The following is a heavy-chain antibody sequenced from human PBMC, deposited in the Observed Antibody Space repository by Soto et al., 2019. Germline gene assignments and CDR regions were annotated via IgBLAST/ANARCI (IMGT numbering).Heavy chain of an antibody. V-gene: IGHV2-5*01. CDR1: GFSLSTSGVG. Sequence: SGPTLVNPTQTLTLTCTFSGFSLSTSGVGVGWIRQPPGKALEWLALIYWNDDKRYSPSLKSRLTITKDTSKNQVVLTMTNMDPVDTATYCCAHSPLSYYDSSGYLAANWFDPWGQGTLVTVSS. CDR3: AHSPLSYYDSSGYLAANWFDP. J-gene: IGHJ5*02. D-gene: IGHD3-22*01. CDR2: IYWNDDK.